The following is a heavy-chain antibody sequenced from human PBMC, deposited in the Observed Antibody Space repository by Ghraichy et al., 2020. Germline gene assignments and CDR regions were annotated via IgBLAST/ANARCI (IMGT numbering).Heavy chain of an antibody. V-gene: IGHV3-23*01. D-gene: IGHD2-21*02. CDR2: ISGSGGST. Sequence: ETLSLTCAASGFTFSSYAMSWVRQAPGKGLEWVSAISGSGGSTYYADSVKGRFTISRDNSKNTLYLQGNSLRAEDTAVYYCAKTRDFPTYYFDYWGQGTLVPVSS. CDR3: AKTRDFPTYYFDY. CDR1: GFTFSSYA. J-gene: IGHJ4*02.